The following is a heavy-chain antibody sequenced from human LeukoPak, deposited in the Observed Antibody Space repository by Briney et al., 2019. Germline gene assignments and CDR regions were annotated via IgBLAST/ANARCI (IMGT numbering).Heavy chain of an antibody. Sequence: GGSLRLSCAASGFTFSSYGMHWVRQAPGKGLEWVAFIRYDGSNKYYADSVKGRFTFSRDNSKNTLYLQMNSLRAEDTALYYCAKDEGTYYDLWSGYSAFDYWGQGTLVTVSS. CDR2: IRYDGSNK. CDR3: AKDEGTYYDLWSGYSAFDY. D-gene: IGHD3-3*01. J-gene: IGHJ4*02. CDR1: GFTFSSYG. V-gene: IGHV3-30*02.